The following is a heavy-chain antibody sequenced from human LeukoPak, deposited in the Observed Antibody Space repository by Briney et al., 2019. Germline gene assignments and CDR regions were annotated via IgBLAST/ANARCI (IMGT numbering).Heavy chain of an antibody. J-gene: IGHJ4*02. Sequence: GGSLRLSCAASGFTFSSYGMHWVRQAPGKGLEWVAVISYDGSNKGYADSVKGRFTISRDNSKNTLYLQMNSLRAEDTAVYYCAKEQSSSGFFDYWGQGTLVTVSS. CDR1: GFTFSSYG. CDR3: AKEQSSSGFFDY. V-gene: IGHV3-30*18. CDR2: ISYDGSNK. D-gene: IGHD6-6*01.